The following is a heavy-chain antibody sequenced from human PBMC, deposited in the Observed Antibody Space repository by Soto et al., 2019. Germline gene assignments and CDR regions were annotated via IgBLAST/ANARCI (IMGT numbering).Heavy chain of an antibody. CDR1: PFIFSDYA. J-gene: IGHJ1*01. D-gene: IGHD3-16*01. Sequence: GGSLRLSCAVSPFIFSDYAMTWVRQAPGKGLEWVSTISRDAANTHYADSVKGRFTISRDNSKNTLYLQMSSLRGEDTALYYCAKDPSTSYAGHCGQGTLVTVCS. V-gene: IGHV3-23*01. CDR3: AKDPSTSYAGH. CDR2: ISRDAANT.